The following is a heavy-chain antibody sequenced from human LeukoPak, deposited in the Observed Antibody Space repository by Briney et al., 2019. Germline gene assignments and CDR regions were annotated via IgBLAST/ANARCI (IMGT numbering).Heavy chain of an antibody. CDR2: ISGIGGST. D-gene: IGHD6-19*01. Sequence: GGSLRLSCAASGFTFSSYAMSWVRQAPGKGLEWVSAISGIGGSTYYADSVKGRFTISRDNSKNTLYLQMNSLRAEDTAVYYCATSNAVAGTLDFDYWGQGTLVTVSS. J-gene: IGHJ4*02. V-gene: IGHV3-23*01. CDR1: GFTFSSYA. CDR3: ATSNAVAGTLDFDY.